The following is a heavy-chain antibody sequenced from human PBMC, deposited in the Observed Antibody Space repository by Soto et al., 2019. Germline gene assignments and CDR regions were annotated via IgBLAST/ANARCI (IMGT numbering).Heavy chain of an antibody. CDR2: ISYDGSNK. CDR3: ARENWNWGCFDY. D-gene: IGHD1-7*01. CDR1: GFTFSSYA. V-gene: IGHV3-30-3*01. Sequence: GGSLRLSCAASGFTFSSYAMHWVRQAPGKGLEWVAVISYDGSNKYYADSVKGRFTISRDNSKNTLYLQMNSLRAEDTAVYYCARENWNWGCFDYWGQGTLVTVSS. J-gene: IGHJ4*02.